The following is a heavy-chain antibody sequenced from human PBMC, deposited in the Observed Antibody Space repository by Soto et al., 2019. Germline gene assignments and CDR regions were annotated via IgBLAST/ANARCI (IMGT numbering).Heavy chain of an antibody. CDR3: ARDEGGYDILTGYYKAHHFDY. CDR2: ISPHNFNT. J-gene: IGHJ4*02. D-gene: IGHD3-9*01. V-gene: IGHV1-18*01. Sequence: ASVKVSCKASGYTFTHFYITWVLQAPGQGLEWMGAISPHNFNTNFAQKFQGRVTLTTDTSTNTAYMELRSLTSDDTAAYYCARDEGGYDILTGYYKAHHFDYWGQGVLVTVSS. CDR1: GYTFTHFY.